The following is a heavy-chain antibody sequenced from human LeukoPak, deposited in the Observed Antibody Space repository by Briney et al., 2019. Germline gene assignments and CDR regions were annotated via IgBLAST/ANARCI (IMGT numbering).Heavy chain of an antibody. V-gene: IGHV4-30-2*01. CDR2: IYHSGST. CDR1: GGSISSGGYS. Sequence: SQTLSLTCAVSGGSISSGGYSWSWIRQPPGKGLEWIGYIYHSGSTYYNPSLKSRVTISVDRSKNQFSLKLSSVTAADTAVYYCARDPGRRLANGVYSHYFDY. CDR3: ARDPGRRLANGVYSHYFDY. J-gene: IGHJ4*01. D-gene: IGHD4-17*01.